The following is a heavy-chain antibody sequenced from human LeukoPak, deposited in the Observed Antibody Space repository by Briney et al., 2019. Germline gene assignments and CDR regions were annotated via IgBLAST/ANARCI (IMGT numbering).Heavy chain of an antibody. CDR1: GFTFSSYA. V-gene: IGHV3-23*01. D-gene: IGHD2-15*01. CDR2: ISGSGGST. J-gene: IGHJ4*02. CDR3: AKTRTAVVAAFFDY. Sequence: PGGSLRLSCAASGFTFSSYAMSWVRQAPGKGLEWVSAISGSGGSTYYAGSVKGRFTISRDNSKNTLYLQMNSLRAEDTAVYYCAKTRTAVVAAFFDYWGQGTLVTVSS.